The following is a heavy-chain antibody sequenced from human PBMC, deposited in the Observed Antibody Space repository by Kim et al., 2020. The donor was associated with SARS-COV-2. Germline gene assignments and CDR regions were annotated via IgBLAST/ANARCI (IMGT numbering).Heavy chain of an antibody. CDR3: ARRSQQLVYFDY. V-gene: IGHV4-59*08. Sequence: SETLSLTCTVSGGSISSYYWSWIRQPPGKGLEWIGYIYYSGSTNYNPSLKSRVTISVDTSKNQFSLKLSSVTAADTAVYYCARRSQQLVYFDYWGQGTLV. CDR1: GGSISSYY. D-gene: IGHD6-13*01. CDR2: IYYSGST. J-gene: IGHJ4*02.